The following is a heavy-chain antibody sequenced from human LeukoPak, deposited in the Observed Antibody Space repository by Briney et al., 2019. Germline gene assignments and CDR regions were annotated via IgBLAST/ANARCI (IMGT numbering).Heavy chain of an antibody. CDR1: GGAISRYY. CDR3: ARSSSGYLRYYFDY. CDR2: IYYSGST. J-gene: IGHJ4*02. D-gene: IGHD3-22*01. Sequence: SETLSLTCSVSGGAISRYYWSWIRQPPGKGLEWIGYIYYSGSTNYNPSLKSRVTISVDTSKNQFSLKLSSVIAADRAVYYCARSSSGYLRYYFDYWGQGTLVTVSS. V-gene: IGHV4-59*08.